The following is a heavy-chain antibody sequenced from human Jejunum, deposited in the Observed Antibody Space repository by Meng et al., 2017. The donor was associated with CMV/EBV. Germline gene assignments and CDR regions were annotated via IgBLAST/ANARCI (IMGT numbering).Heavy chain of an antibody. CDR3: ATLISSPDYDYYYGMDV. J-gene: IGHJ6*02. D-gene: IGHD3-10*01. CDR1: RNYG. CDR2: ISSYSSHI. Sequence: RNYGMTWVRQAPGKGLEWVSSISSYSSHIYYADSVKGRFTISRDNAKNSLYLQMNSLRAEDTAVYYCATLISSPDYDYYYGMDVWGQGTTVTVSS. V-gene: IGHV3-21*01.